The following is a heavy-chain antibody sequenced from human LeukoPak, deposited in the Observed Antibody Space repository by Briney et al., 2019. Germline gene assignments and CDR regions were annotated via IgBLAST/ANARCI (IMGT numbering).Heavy chain of an antibody. CDR1: GGSFSGYY. J-gene: IGHJ4*02. V-gene: IGHV4-34*01. D-gene: IGHD1-1*01. CDR2: IHHSGST. Sequence: SETLSLTCAVYGGSFSGYYWSWIRQPPGKGLEWIGEIHHSGSTNYSPSLKSRVTISVDTSKNQFSLRLTSVTAADTTVYYCARLTSLFVLDYWGQGTLVTVSS. CDR3: ARLTSLFVLDY.